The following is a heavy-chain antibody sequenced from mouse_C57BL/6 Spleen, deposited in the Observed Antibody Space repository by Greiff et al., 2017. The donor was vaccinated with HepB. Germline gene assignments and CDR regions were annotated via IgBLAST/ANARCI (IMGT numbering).Heavy chain of an antibody. Sequence: EVQVVESGGDLVKPGGSLKLSCAASGFTFSSYGMSWVRQTPDKRLEWVATISSGGSYTYYPDSVKGRFTISRDNAKNTLYLQMSSLKSEDTAMYYCARRGGDYDVWFAYWGQGTLVTVSA. CDR2: ISSGGSYT. V-gene: IGHV5-6*01. D-gene: IGHD2-4*01. CDR1: GFTFSSYG. J-gene: IGHJ3*01. CDR3: ARRGGDYDVWFAY.